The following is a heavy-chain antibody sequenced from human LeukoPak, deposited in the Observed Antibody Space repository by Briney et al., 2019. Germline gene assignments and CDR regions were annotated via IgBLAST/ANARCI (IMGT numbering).Heavy chain of an antibody. V-gene: IGHV1-18*01. Sequence: ASVKVSCKDSRYTFTMYVIRCVRQAPGQGLEWMGWISPYNGNTNYAQKLQGRVTMTTDTSTSTAYMELRSLRSDDTAVYYCARTPGGVLVVFDGCGQGTMVTVSS. CDR1: RYTFTMYV. CDR3: ARTPGGVLVVFDG. J-gene: IGHJ3*01. D-gene: IGHD2-15*01. CDR2: ISPYNGNT.